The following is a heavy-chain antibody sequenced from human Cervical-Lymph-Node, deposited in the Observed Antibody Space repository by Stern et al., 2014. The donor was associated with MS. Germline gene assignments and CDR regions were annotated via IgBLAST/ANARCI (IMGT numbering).Heavy chain of an antibody. CDR1: GFSFKDYW. Sequence: EVQLVESGGGLVQPGGSLRLSCAASGFSFKDYWLHWVRHAPGQGLVWVSGISSDGTSTAYADSVMGRFTISRDNAKKTLFLQMNNLRAEDTAVYYCARELGVLDYYYGLDVWGQGTSVTVSS. J-gene: IGHJ6*02. CDR2: ISSDGTST. CDR3: ARELGVLDYYYGLDV. D-gene: IGHD7-27*01. V-gene: IGHV3-74*03.